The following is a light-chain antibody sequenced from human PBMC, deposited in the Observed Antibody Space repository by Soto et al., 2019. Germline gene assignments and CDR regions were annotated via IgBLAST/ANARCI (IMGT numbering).Light chain of an antibody. J-gene: IGLJ1*01. V-gene: IGLV1-44*01. Sequence: QSVLTQPPSASGTPGQRVTISCSGSSSNIGSNTVNWYQQLPGTAPKLLIYSNNQRPSGVPDRFSGSKSGTSASLAISGLQSEDEADYYCAAWDDSLNGPEYVFGTGTQLTVL. CDR2: SNN. CDR3: AAWDDSLNGPEYV. CDR1: SSNIGSNT.